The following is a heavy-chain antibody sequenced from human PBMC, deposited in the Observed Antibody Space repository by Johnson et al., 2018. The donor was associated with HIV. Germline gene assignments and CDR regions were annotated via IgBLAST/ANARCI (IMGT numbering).Heavy chain of an antibody. Sequence: VQLVESGGGLVKPGGSLRVSCVASGFTFSNAWMSWVRQAPGKGLEWVGRIKSKTNGGTTDYAAPVQGRFSISRDDSKNTLYLQMNSLKTEDTAVHYCARGGMWFGGYDAFDIWGQGTMVTVSS. CDR1: GFTFSNAW. CDR3: ARGGMWFGGYDAFDI. V-gene: IGHV3-15*01. D-gene: IGHD3-10*01. CDR2: IKSKTNGGTT. J-gene: IGHJ3*02.